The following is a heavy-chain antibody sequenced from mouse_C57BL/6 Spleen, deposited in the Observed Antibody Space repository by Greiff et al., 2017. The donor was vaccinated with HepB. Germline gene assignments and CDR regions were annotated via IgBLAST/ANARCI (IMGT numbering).Heavy chain of an antibody. CDR3: ARHYGSVDY. CDR1: GFTFSSYT. V-gene: IGHV5-9*01. CDR2: ISGGGGNT. D-gene: IGHD1-1*01. J-gene: IGHJ2*01. Sequence: EVNVVESGGGLVKPGGSLKLSCAASGFTFSSYTMSWVRQTPEKRLEWVATISGGGGNTYYPDSVKGRFTISRDNAKNTLYLQMSSLRSEDTALYYCARHYGSVDYWGQGTTLTVSS.